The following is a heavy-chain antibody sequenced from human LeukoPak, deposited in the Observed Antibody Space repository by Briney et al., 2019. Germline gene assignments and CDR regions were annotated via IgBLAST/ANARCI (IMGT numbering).Heavy chain of an antibody. J-gene: IGHJ4*02. D-gene: IGHD1-26*01. CDR3: AIEGPGELDPTFGY. V-gene: IGHV1-18*01. Sequence: ASVKVSCKASGYTFTNYGISWVRQAPGQGLEWMAWISPYNGNTKYAQKFQGRVTMTTDTSTSTAYMELRSLGSDDTAVYYCAIEGPGELDPTFGYWGQGTLVTVSS. CDR1: GYTFTNYG. CDR2: ISPYNGNT.